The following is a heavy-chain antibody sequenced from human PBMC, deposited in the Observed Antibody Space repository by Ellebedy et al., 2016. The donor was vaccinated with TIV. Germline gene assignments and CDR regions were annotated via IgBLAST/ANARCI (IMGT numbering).Heavy chain of an antibody. CDR3: ARVCLRLGEHKHDY. CDR2: FDPEGGET. Sequence: ASVKVSCKVSGYTLTELSMHWVRQAPGKGLEWMGGFDPEGGETIYAQKFQGRVTMTEDTSTDTAYMELSSLRSEDTAVYYCARVCLRLGEHKHDYWGQGTLVTVSS. CDR1: GYTLTELS. J-gene: IGHJ4*02. V-gene: IGHV1-24*01. D-gene: IGHD3-16*01.